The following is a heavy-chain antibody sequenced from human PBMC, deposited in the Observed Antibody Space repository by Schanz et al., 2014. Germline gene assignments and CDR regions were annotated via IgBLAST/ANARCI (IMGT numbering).Heavy chain of an antibody. J-gene: IGHJ4*02. D-gene: IGHD3-3*01. CDR2: ISVYNHNK. CDR3: RDRRFFDRDDLYYFDS. Sequence: QIQLVQSGPEVKKPGATVKVSCKASGYIFINSGISWVRQAPGQGLEWMGWISVYNHNKEYDQKFQGRVTMTTDTSTSTAYMALTDLRSDDTAVYYARDRRFFDRDDLYYFDSWGQGTLXTVSS. V-gene: IGHV1-18*01. CDR1: GYIFINSG.